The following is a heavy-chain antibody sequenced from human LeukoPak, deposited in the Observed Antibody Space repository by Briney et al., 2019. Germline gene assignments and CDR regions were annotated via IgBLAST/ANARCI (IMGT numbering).Heavy chain of an antibody. D-gene: IGHD3-10*01. CDR1: GDSISSRTSDF. CDR2: ISYIGTT. J-gene: IGHJ4*02. CDR3: ARVSVGSGSNLDY. Sequence: SETLSLTCTVSGDSISSRTSDFWGWIRQSPGKGLEWIGEISYIGTTYYNPSLESRVSISLEMSKNQFSLKLSSVTAADTAVYYCARVSVGSGSNLDYWGQGTLVTVSS. V-gene: IGHV4-39*07.